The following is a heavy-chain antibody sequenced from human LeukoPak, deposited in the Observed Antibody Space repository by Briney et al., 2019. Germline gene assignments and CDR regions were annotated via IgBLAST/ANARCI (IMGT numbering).Heavy chain of an antibody. V-gene: IGHV3-7*01. CDR3: ARDTDYGDSYYYYGMDV. CDR1: GFTFSSYA. D-gene: IGHD4-17*01. J-gene: IGHJ6*02. CDR2: IKQDGSEK. Sequence: TGGSLRLSCAASGFTFSSYAMSWVRQAPGKGLEWVANIKQDGSEKYYVDSVKGRFTISRDNAKNSLYLQMNSLRAEDTAVYYCARDTDYGDSYYYYGMDVWGQGTTVTVSS.